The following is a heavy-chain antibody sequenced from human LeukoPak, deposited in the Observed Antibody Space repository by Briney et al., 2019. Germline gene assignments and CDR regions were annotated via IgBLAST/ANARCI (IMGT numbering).Heavy chain of an antibody. J-gene: IGHJ6*02. CDR2: VYYTGYS. V-gene: IGHV4-39*01. D-gene: IGHD1-20*01. CDR1: GGLISSSGNFY. CDR3: ARQGAITARRTHYYAMDV. Sequence: SETLSLTCSVSGGLISSSGNFYWGWIRQVPGKGLEWIGSVYYTGYSYDNPSLKSRVTVSVDTSKNQFSLKLNSVTAADAAIYYCARQGAITARRTHYYAMDVWGPGTTVTVSS.